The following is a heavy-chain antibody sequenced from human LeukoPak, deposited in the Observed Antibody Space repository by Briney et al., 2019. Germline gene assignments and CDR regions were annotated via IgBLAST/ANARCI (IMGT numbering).Heavy chain of an antibody. V-gene: IGHV4-59*12. CDR3: ARGRPGPYKTPYYGSGSSTKFDY. D-gene: IGHD3-10*01. CDR1: GGSISSYY. Sequence: SETLSLTCTVSGGSISSYYWSWLRQPPGKGLEWIGYIYYSGSTNYNPSLKSRVTISVDTSKNQFSLKLSSVTAADTAVYYCARGRPGPYKTPYYGSGSSTKFDYWGQGTLVTVSS. J-gene: IGHJ4*02. CDR2: IYYSGST.